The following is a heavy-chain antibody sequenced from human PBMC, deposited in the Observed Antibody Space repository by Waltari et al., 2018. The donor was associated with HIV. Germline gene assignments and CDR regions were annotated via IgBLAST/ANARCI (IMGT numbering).Heavy chain of an antibody. CDR2: IKSNTDGGTT. Sequence: EVLLVESGGGLGKPGGSLRLSCAASGFTFSDAWMSWVRQAPGKGLEWVGRIKSNTDGGTTDYAAPVKGRFTISRDDSKTTLYLEMYSLKTEDTAVYYCTTVGGGTRDYWGQGTLITVSS. CDR1: GFTFSDAW. J-gene: IGHJ4*02. CDR3: TTVGGGTRDY. V-gene: IGHV3-15*01. D-gene: IGHD3-16*01.